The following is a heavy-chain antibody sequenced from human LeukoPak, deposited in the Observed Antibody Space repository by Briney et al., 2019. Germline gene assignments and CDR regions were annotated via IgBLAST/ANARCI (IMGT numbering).Heavy chain of an antibody. CDR1: GGTFSSYA. CDR2: IIPIFGTA. V-gene: IGHV1-69*13. CDR3: ARIIGVSSSWYSEASYYFDY. Sequence: GASVRVSCKASGGTFSSYAISWVRQAPGQGLEWKGGIIPIFGTANYAQKFQGRVTITADESTSTAYMEPSSLRSEDTAVYYCARIIGVSSSWYSEASYYFDYWGQGTLVTVSS. J-gene: IGHJ4*02. D-gene: IGHD6-13*01.